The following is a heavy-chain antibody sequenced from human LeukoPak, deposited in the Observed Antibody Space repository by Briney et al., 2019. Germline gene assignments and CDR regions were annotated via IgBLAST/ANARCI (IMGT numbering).Heavy chain of an antibody. J-gene: IGHJ3*02. Sequence: GGSLRLSCAASGFTVSSNYMSWVRQAPGKGLEWVSVIYSGGSTYYADSVKGRFTISRDNAKNSLYLQMNSLRAEDMALYYCAKDISPYYYDSSGYGSGAFDIWGQGTMVTVSS. CDR3: AKDISPYYYDSSGYGSGAFDI. V-gene: IGHV3-53*05. D-gene: IGHD3-22*01. CDR2: IYSGGST. CDR1: GFTVSSNY.